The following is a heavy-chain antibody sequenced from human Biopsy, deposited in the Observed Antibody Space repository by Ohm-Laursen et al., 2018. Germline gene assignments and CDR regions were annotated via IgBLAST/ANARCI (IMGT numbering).Heavy chain of an antibody. J-gene: IGHJ2*01. CDR3: ASAGYNPDWNFDL. V-gene: IGHV4-59*12. D-gene: IGHD5-24*01. CDR2: IYYSVMT. CDR1: GGDINNYY. Sequence: SETLSLTCNVSGGDINNYYWSWIRQPPGKGLEWIGHIYYSVMTNYNPSLQSRVSISVDTSRNQVSLTLSPATAADTAVYYCASAGYNPDWNFDLWGRGTRVTVSS.